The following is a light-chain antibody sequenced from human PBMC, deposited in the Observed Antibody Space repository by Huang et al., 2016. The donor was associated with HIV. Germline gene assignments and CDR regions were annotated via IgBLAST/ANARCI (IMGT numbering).Light chain of an antibody. CDR3: QQFNNWPPA. CDR2: EAS. Sequence: ETLMTQFPATLSVSPGERATLSCRASQNVRNNLAGYQQKPGQAPRRLFYEASSRATGVPGRFSASGSGIDFTLTISSLQSEDFAVYYCQQFNNWPPAFGGGTTVEIK. CDR1: QNVRNN. V-gene: IGKV3-15*01. J-gene: IGKJ4*01.